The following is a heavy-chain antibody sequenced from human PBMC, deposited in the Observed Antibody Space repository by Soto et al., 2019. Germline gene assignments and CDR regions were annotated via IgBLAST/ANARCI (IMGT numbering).Heavy chain of an antibody. Sequence: SVKVSCKASGFTFTSSAMQWVRQARGQRLEWIGWIVVGSGNTNYAQKFQERVTITRDMSTSTAYMELSSLRSEDTAVYYCAADGGGSLIRGDYYYYYYMDVWGKGTTVTVSS. CDR3: AADGGGSLIRGDYYYYYYMDV. D-gene: IGHD2-15*01. V-gene: IGHV1-58*02. J-gene: IGHJ6*03. CDR2: IVVGSGNT. CDR1: GFTFTSSA.